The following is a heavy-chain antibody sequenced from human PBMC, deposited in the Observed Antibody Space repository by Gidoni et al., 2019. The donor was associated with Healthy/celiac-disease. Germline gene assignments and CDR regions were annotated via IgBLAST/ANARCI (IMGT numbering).Heavy chain of an antibody. Sequence: VQLVESGGGVVQPGRSLRLSCAASGLTFSSYGMHWVGQAPGKGLEWVAVIWYDGSNKDYAASVKGRFTISRDNSKNTLYPQMNSLRAEDTAVYYCARGADILTGVYKGWFDPWGQGTLVTVSS. CDR1: GLTFSSYG. D-gene: IGHD3-9*01. CDR2: IWYDGSNK. V-gene: IGHV3-33*01. CDR3: ARGADILTGVYKGWFDP. J-gene: IGHJ5*02.